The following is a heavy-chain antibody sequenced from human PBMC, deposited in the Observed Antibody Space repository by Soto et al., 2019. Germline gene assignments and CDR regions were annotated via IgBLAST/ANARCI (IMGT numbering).Heavy chain of an antibody. Sequence: QVQLVQSGAEVKKPGSSVKFSCKASGVTFSSYAISWVRQAPGQGLEWMGGIIPIFGTANYAQKFQVRVTITADKSTSTAYMELSSLRSEDTAVYYCASLDYYDSSGYYHFDYWGQGTLVPVSS. CDR3: ASLDYYDSSGYYHFDY. CDR1: GVTFSSYA. CDR2: IIPIFGTA. V-gene: IGHV1-69*06. J-gene: IGHJ4*02. D-gene: IGHD3-22*01.